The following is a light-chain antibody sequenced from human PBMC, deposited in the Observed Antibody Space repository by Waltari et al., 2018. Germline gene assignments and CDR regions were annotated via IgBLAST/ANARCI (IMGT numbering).Light chain of an antibody. J-gene: IGLJ3*02. CDR2: ENK. CDR3: GTWDNSLSAWV. V-gene: IGLV1-51*02. CDR1: SSNIGINY. Sequence: QSVLTQPPSVSATPGQRVTISCSGSSSNIGINYMSWYQQLPGTAPKLLIYENKKRPPGIPDRFSGAKSGTSATLGITGLQTEDEADYYCGTWDNSLSAWVFGGGTKLTVL.